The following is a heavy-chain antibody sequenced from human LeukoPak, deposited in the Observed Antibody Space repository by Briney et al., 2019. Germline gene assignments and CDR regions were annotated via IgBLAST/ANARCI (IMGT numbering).Heavy chain of an antibody. CDR3: ARGPGSGYPHLDY. CDR2: IYYSGST. D-gene: IGHD5-18*01. Sequence: SETLSLTCTVSGGSISSSSYYWGWIRQPPGKGLEWIGSIYYSGSTYYNPSLKSRVTISVDTSKNQFSLKLSSVTAADTAVYYCARGPGSGYPHLDYWGQGTLVTVSS. J-gene: IGHJ4*02. V-gene: IGHV4-39*01. CDR1: GGSISSSSYY.